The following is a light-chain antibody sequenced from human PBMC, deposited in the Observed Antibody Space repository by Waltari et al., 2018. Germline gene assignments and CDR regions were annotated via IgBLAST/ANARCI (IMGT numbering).Light chain of an antibody. CDR3: QHYNTYSRSIT. Sequence: DIQMTQSPSTLSASVGDRVTIACRASQSISSWLAWYQQQPGNAPKLLIYKASTLESGVPSRFSGSGAGTEFTLTISSLQPDDFATYYCQHYNTYSRSITFGQGTRLEIQ. V-gene: IGKV1-5*03. CDR2: KAS. J-gene: IGKJ5*01. CDR1: QSISSW.